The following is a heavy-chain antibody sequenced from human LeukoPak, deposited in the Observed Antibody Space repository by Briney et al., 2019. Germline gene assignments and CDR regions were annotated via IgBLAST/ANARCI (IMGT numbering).Heavy chain of an antibody. CDR3: AKDDWGISSIGGVDF. CDR1: GFTFSTYA. V-gene: IGHV3-30*18. D-gene: IGHD6-13*01. J-gene: IGHJ6*02. CDR2: ISYDGSEN. Sequence: GGSLRLSCAASGFTFSTYAMHWVRQAPGKGLEWVAVISYDGSENYYADSVKGRFIISRDNSKNTLYLQMNSLRAEDTAVYYCAKDDWGISSIGGVDFWGQGTTVTVS.